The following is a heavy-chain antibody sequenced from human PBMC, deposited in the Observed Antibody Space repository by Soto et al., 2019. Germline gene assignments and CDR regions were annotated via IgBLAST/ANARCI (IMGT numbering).Heavy chain of an antibody. CDR3: ARNQKDSSGYFVR. Sequence: PGGSLRLSCAASGFTFNIFAMGWVRQAPGKGLEWVANIKQDGSEKYYVDSVKGRFTISRDNAKNSLYLQMNSLRAEDTAVYYCARNQKDSSGYFVRWGQGTLVTVSS. J-gene: IGHJ5*02. CDR1: GFTFNIFA. D-gene: IGHD3-22*01. V-gene: IGHV3-7*02. CDR2: IKQDGSEK.